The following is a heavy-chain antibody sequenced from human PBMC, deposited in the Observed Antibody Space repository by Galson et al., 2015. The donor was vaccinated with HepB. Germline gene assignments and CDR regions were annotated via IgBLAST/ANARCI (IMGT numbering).Heavy chain of an antibody. Sequence: SLRLSCAASGFTFSRYGMHWVRQAPGKGLEWVAVISYDGSNKYYGDSVKDRFSISRDNSKNTLYLQMNSLRPEDTAVYFCAKASIGQLWHNFFDYWGQGSLVTVSS. CDR2: ISYDGSNK. J-gene: IGHJ4*02. CDR1: GFTFSRYG. V-gene: IGHV3-30*18. CDR3: AKASIGQLWHNFFDY. D-gene: IGHD5-18*01.